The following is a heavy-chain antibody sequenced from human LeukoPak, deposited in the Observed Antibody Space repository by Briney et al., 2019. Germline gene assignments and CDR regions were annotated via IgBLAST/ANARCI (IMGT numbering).Heavy chain of an antibody. J-gene: IGHJ4*02. CDR1: GFTFNNYA. V-gene: IGHV3-23*01. CDR3: AKDPTTVVRGYFDN. Sequence: PGGSLRLSCAASGFTFNNYAMIWVRPAPGKRLEWVSAISDSGSSTYYADSVKGRCSISRDNSMHTLYLQMDSLRAEDTAVYYCAKDPTTVVRGYFDNWGPGTLFTVSS. D-gene: IGHD4-23*01. CDR2: ISDSGSST.